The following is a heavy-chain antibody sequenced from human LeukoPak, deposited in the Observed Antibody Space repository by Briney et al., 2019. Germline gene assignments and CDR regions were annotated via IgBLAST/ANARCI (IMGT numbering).Heavy chain of an antibody. CDR3: SSGSHMDV. CDR1: GLTFGSYW. CDR2: IKEDGNEK. Sequence: GGSLRLSCAASGLTFGSYWMTWVRQAPGKGLEWVANIKEDGNEKHYVDSVKGRFTVARDNAKNSLFLQMNSLRAEDAAIYYCSSGSHMDVWGKGTTVSV. J-gene: IGHJ6*03. D-gene: IGHD3-22*01. V-gene: IGHV3-7*01.